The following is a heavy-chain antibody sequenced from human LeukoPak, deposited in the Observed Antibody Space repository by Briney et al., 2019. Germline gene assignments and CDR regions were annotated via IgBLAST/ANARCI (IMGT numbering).Heavy chain of an antibody. D-gene: IGHD2-8*01. V-gene: IGHV3-21*01. J-gene: IGHJ4*02. CDR1: GFTFSSYS. Sequence: GGSLRLSCAASGFTFSSYSMNWVRQAPGKGLEWVLSISSSSSYIYYADSVKGRFTISRDNAKNSLYLQMNSLRAEDTAVYYCARAYCTNGVCYRVFPGYWGQGTLVTVSS. CDR3: ARAYCTNGVCYRVFPGY. CDR2: ISSSSSYI.